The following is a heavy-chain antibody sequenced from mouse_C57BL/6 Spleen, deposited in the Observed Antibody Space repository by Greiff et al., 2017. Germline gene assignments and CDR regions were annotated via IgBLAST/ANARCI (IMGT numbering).Heavy chain of an antibody. CDR2: ISSGSSTI. Sequence: DVMLVESGGGLVKPGGSLKLSCAASGFTFSDYGMHWVRQAPEKGLEWVAYISSGSSTIYYADPVKGRFTISRDNAKNTLFLQMNSLRAEDTAMYYCARSSYCDGSSFYYFDYWGQGTTLTVSS. CDR1: GFTFSDYG. J-gene: IGHJ2*01. D-gene: IGHD1-1*01. V-gene: IGHV5-17*01. CDR3: ARSSYCDGSSFYYFDY.